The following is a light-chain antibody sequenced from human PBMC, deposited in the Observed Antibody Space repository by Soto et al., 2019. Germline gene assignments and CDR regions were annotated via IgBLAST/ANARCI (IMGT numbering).Light chain of an antibody. CDR3: QQYGRSPWT. V-gene: IGKV3-20*01. Sequence: EIVLTQSPGTPSLSPGDRATLSCRASQSVSSSYLAWYQQKPGQAPGLLIYGASSRATGIPDRFSGSGSGTDFTLTISRLEPEDFAVYYCQQYGRSPWTFGQGTKVDIK. J-gene: IGKJ1*01. CDR2: GAS. CDR1: QSVSSSY.